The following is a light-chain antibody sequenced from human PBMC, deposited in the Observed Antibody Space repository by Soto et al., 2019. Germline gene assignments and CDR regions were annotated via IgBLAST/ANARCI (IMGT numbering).Light chain of an antibody. CDR3: MSYTTTTSWV. J-gene: IGLJ3*02. V-gene: IGLV2-14*03. CDR1: SSDIGTYDY. Sequence: QSALTQPATVSGSPGQSITISCTGTSSDIGTYDYVSWYQHHPDKAPKVMIYDVSKRPSGLSNRFSGSKSGNTASLTISGLQAEDEADYYYMSYTTTTSWVFGGGTKLTVL. CDR2: DVS.